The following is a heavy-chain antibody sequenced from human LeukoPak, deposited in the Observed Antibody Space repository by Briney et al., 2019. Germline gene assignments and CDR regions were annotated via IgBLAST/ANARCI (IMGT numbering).Heavy chain of an antibody. J-gene: IGHJ4*02. D-gene: IGHD4-17*01. CDR1: GFTFSDYY. CDR2: ISSSGSTI. V-gene: IGHV3-11*01. CDR3: ASRSGGDYPYFDY. Sequence: PGGSLRLSCAASGFTFSDYYMSWIRQAPGKGLEWVSYISSSGSTIYYADSVKGRFTIPRDNAKNSLYLQMNSLRAEDTAVYYCASRSGGDYPYFDYWGQGTLVTVSS.